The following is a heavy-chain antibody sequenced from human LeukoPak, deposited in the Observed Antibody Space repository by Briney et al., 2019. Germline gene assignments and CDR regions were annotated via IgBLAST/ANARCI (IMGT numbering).Heavy chain of an antibody. CDR3: ARDRTYYYGSGSSREIRYLDY. D-gene: IGHD3-10*01. J-gene: IGHJ4*02. CDR2: IYTSGST. V-gene: IGHV4-4*07. Sequence: SETLSLTCTVSGGSISSYYWSWIRQPAGKGLEWIGRIYTSGSTNYNPSLKSRLTISVDTSKNQFSLKLSSVTAADTAVYYCARDRTYYYGSGSSREIRYLDYWGQGTLVTVCS. CDR1: GGSISSYY.